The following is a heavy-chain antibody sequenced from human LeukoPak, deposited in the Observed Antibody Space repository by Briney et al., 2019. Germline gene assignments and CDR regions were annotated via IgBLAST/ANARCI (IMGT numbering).Heavy chain of an antibody. D-gene: IGHD3-10*01. CDR3: ARGDYYGSGSYYRLGIDY. J-gene: IGHJ4*02. CDR1: GGSISSYY. CDR2: IYYSGST. V-gene: IGHV4-59*12. Sequence: PSETLSLTCTVSGGSISSYYWSWIRQPPGKGLEWIGYIYYSGSTNYNPSLKSRVTISVDTSKNQFSLKLSSVTAADTAVYYCARGDYYGSGSYYRLGIDYWGQGTLVTVSS.